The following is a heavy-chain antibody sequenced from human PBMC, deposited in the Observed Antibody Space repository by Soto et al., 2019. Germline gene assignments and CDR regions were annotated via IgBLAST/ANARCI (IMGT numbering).Heavy chain of an antibody. V-gene: IGHV4-4*02. CDR1: GGSISSSNW. D-gene: IGHD5-18*01. Sequence: SETLSLTCEVSGGSISSSNWWSWVRQTPGKGLEWIGEIFHSGTANYSPSLKSRVTMSVDKAKNLFSLKLTSVTAADTAMYYWAIPTGLVTGDAFDIWGQGTLVTVS. CDR3: AIPTGLVTGDAFDI. CDR2: IFHSGTA. J-gene: IGHJ3*02.